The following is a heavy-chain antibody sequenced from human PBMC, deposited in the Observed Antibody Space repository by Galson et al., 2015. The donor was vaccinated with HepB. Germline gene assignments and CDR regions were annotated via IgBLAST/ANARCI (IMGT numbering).Heavy chain of an antibody. Sequence: SLRLSCAASGFTFSSYSMNWVRQAPGKGLEWVANIKQDGSEKYYVDSVKGRFTISRDNAKNSLYLQMNSLRAEDTAVYYCARDLPHLLWFGETTYGMDVWGQGTTVTVSS. V-gene: IGHV3-7*03. J-gene: IGHJ6*02. CDR2: IKQDGSEK. CDR3: ARDLPHLLWFGETTYGMDV. D-gene: IGHD3-10*01. CDR1: GFTFSSYS.